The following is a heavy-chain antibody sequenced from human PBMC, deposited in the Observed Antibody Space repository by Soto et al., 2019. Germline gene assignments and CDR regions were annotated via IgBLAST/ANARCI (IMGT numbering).Heavy chain of an antibody. J-gene: IGHJ4*02. CDR2: INAGNGNT. V-gene: IGHV1-3*01. D-gene: IGHD3-10*01. Sequence: QVQLVQSGAEVKKPGASVKVSCKASGYTFTSYAMHWVRQAPGQRLEWMGWINAGNGNTKYSQKFQGRVIITRDTSASTAYMELSSLRSEDTAVYYCARERGVTMVRGAPIYWGQGTLVTVSS. CDR3: ARERGVTMVRGAPIY. CDR1: GYTFTSYA.